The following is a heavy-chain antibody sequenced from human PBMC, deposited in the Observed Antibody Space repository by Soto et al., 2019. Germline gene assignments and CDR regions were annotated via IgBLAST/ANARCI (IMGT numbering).Heavy chain of an antibody. CDR2: INPNSGGT. J-gene: IGHJ4*02. CDR1: GYTFTGYY. CDR3: ARDAHGFDY. V-gene: IGHV1-2*04. Sequence: ASVKVSCKASGYTFTGYYMHWVRQAPGQGLEWMGWINPNSGGTNYAQKFQGWVTVTKNTLYLQMNSLRAEDTAVYYCARDAHGFDYWGQGTLVTVSS.